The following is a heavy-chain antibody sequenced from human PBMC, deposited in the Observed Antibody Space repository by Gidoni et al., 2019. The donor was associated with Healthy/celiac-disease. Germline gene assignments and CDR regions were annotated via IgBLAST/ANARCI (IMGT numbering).Heavy chain of an antibody. J-gene: IGHJ6*02. Sequence: GFTFSSYGMHWVRQAPGKGLEWVAVISYDGSNKYYADSVKGRFTISRDNSKNTLYLQMNSLRAEDTAVYYCAKEKRSIAAPDYYYYYGMDVWGQGTTVTVSS. CDR2: ISYDGSNK. V-gene: IGHV3-30*18. CDR1: GFTFSSYG. CDR3: AKEKRSIAAPDYYYYYGMDV. D-gene: IGHD6-6*01.